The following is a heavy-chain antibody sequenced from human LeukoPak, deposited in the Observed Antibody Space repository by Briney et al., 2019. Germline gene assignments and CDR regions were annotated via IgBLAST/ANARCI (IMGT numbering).Heavy chain of an antibody. V-gene: IGHV4-30-4*02. D-gene: IGHD2-2*01. J-gene: IGHJ3*02. Sequence: SETLPLTCTVSGGSISSGDYYWSWIRQPPGKGLEWIGYIYYSGSTYYNPSLKSRVTISVDTSKNQFSLKLSSVTAADTAVYYCAALHCSSTSCYTRGAFDIWGQGTMVTVSS. CDR2: IYYSGST. CDR3: AALHCSSTSCYTRGAFDI. CDR1: GGSISSGDYY.